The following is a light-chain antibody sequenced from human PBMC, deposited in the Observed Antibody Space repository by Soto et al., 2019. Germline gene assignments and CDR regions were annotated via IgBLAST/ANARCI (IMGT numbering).Light chain of an antibody. CDR1: SGSVSTNYY. J-gene: IGLJ3*02. Sequence: QTVVTQEQSFSVSPGGTVTLTCGLNSGSVSTNYYPAWYQQTPGQAPRALIYHTNTRSSGVPDRFSGSILGNRAALTISGAQADDESDYYCVLYITGGTWVFGGGTKLTVL. CDR2: HTN. V-gene: IGLV8-61*01. CDR3: VLYITGGTWV.